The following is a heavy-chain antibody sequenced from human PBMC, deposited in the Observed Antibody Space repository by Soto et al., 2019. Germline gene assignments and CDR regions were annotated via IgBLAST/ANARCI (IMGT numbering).Heavy chain of an antibody. V-gene: IGHV3-7*01. D-gene: IGHD6-6*01. J-gene: IGHJ5*02. Sequence: EVQLVESGGGLVQPGGSLRLSCAASGFTFSSYWMSWVRQAPGKELEWVANIKQDGSEKYYVDSVKGRFTISRDNAKNSLYLQMNSLRAEDTAVYYCARSIAARLNWFDPWGQGTLVTVSS. CDR1: GFTFSSYW. CDR2: IKQDGSEK. CDR3: ARSIAARLNWFDP.